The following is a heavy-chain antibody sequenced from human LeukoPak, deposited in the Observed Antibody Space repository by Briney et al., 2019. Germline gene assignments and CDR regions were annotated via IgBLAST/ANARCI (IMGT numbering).Heavy chain of an antibody. CDR3: ARLKNSYGSD. Sequence: PSETLSLTCAVYGGSFSGYYWSWIRQPPGKGLEWIGEINHSGSTTYNPSLKSRVTISVDTSKNQFSLKLSSVTAADTAVYYCARLKNSYGSDWGQGTLVTVSS. CDR2: INHSGST. CDR1: GGSFSGYY. D-gene: IGHD5-18*01. V-gene: IGHV4-34*01. J-gene: IGHJ4*02.